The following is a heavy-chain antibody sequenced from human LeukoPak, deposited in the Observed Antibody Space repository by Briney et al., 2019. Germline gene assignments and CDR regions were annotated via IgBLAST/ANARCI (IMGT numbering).Heavy chain of an antibody. Sequence: KTGGSLRLSCAASGFTFSSYSMNWVRQAPGKGLEWVSSISSSSSYIYYADSVKGRFTISRDNAKNSLYLQMNSLRAEDTAVYYCARRLRYDFWSPNYYFDYSGQGTLVTVSS. CDR3: ARRLRYDFWSPNYYFDY. CDR1: GFTFSSYS. J-gene: IGHJ4*02. CDR2: ISSSSSYI. V-gene: IGHV3-21*01. D-gene: IGHD3-3*01.